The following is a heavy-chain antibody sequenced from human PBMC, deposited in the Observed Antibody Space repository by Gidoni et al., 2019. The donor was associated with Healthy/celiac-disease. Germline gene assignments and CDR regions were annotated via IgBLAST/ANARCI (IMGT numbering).Heavy chain of an antibody. CDR2: INNSGRT. J-gene: IGHJ4*02. CDR3: ARGNIRGYSYGFPFDY. CDR1: GGSFSGYY. Sequence: VQLQQWGAGLLKPSETLSLTCAVYGGSFSGYYWSWIRQPPGKGLEWIGEINNSGRTNYNPSLKSLVTISVDTYKNQFSLKLISVTAADTAVYYCARGNIRGYSYGFPFDYWGQGTLVTVSS. D-gene: IGHD5-18*01. V-gene: IGHV4-34*01.